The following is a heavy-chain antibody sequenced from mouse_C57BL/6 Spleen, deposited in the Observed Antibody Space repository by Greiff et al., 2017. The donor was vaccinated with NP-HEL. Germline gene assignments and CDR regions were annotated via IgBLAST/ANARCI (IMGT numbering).Heavy chain of an antibody. CDR3: ARVTTVVGPPFDY. CDR2: INPNNGGT. CDR1: GYTFTDYY. V-gene: IGHV1-26*01. J-gene: IGHJ2*01. Sequence: VQLQQSGPELVKPGASVKISCKASGYTFTDYYMNWVKQSHGKSLEWIGDINPNNGGTSYNQKFKGKATLTVDKSSSTAYMELRSLTSEDSAVYYCARVTTVVGPPFDYWGQGTTLTVSS. D-gene: IGHD1-1*01.